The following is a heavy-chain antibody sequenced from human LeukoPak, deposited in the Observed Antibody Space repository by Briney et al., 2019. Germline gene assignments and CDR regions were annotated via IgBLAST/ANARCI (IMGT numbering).Heavy chain of an antibody. Sequence: PSEALSLTCTVSGGSISSYYWSWIRQPPGEGLEWIGYIYYSGSTNYDPSLKSRVTISVDTSKNQFSLKLSSVTAADTAVYYCARASSSWYPFEYWGQGTLVTVSS. CDR1: GGSISSYY. J-gene: IGHJ4*02. CDR2: IYYSGST. V-gene: IGHV4-59*01. D-gene: IGHD6-13*01. CDR3: ARASSSWYPFEY.